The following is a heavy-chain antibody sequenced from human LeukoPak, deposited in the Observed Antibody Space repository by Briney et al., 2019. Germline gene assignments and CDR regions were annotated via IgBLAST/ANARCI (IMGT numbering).Heavy chain of an antibody. CDR1: GYALTSYY. CDR3: ARKFYFDY. J-gene: IGHJ4*02. CDR2: IDPRAGST. Sequence: ASVTVSCKAFGYALTSYYIHWARQAPGQGLEWMGIIDPRAGSTIYAQNFQGRITLAADTSTNTVYMELRSLTSEDTAIYFCARKFYFDYWGQGSLVTVSS. V-gene: IGHV1-46*01.